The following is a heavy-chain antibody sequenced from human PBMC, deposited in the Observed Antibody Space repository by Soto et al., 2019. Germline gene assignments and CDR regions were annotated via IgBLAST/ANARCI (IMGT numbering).Heavy chain of an antibody. V-gene: IGHV4-39*01. D-gene: IGHD6-6*01. CDR2: IYYSGST. J-gene: IGHJ4*02. Sequence: PSETLSLTCTVSGGSISSSSYYWGWIRQPPGKGLEWIGSIYYSGSTYYNPSLKSRVTISVDTSKNQLSLKLSSVTAADTAVYYCARRYSSSSPVSFYYWGQGTLVTVSS. CDR3: ARRYSSSSPVSFYY. CDR1: GGSISSSSYY.